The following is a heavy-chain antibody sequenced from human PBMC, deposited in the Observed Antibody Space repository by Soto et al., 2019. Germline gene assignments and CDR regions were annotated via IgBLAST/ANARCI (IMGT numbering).Heavy chain of an antibody. CDR3: ARGGESIAAAGTRVSFDP. D-gene: IGHD6-13*01. V-gene: IGHV4-59*01. Sequence: SETLSLTCSVSGGSISRYYWSWIRQPPGKGLEWIGYIYYSGSTNYRPSLKSRVTMSVDTSKNQFSLKLSSVTAADTAVFYCARGGESIAAAGTRVSFDPWGQGTLVTVSS. J-gene: IGHJ5*02. CDR1: GGSISRYY. CDR2: IYYSGST.